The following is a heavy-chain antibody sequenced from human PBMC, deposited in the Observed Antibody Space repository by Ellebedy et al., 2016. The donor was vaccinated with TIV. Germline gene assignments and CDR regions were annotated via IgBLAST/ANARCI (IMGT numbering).Heavy chain of an antibody. CDR1: GYTFTNYY. V-gene: IGHV1-46*01. D-gene: IGHD2-21*02. CDR2: INPGGGGT. Sequence: AASVKVSCKASGYTFTNYYIHWVRQAPGPGLQWKGLINPGGGGTSYAQKFQGRVTMTRDTSTSTAYMHLSSLTPEDTGVYFCARAIVVVTAVLDFWGQGTLVSVSS. J-gene: IGHJ4*02. CDR3: ARAIVVVTAVLDF.